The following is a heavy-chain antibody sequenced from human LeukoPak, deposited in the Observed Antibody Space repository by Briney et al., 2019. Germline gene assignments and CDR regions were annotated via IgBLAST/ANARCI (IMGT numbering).Heavy chain of an antibody. V-gene: IGHV4-34*01. CDR2: INHSGST. J-gene: IGHJ6*03. Sequence: KTSETLSLTCAVYGGSFSGYYWGWIRQPPGKGLEWIGEINHSGSTNYNPSLKSRVTISVDTSKNQFSLKLSSVTAADTAVYYCARGGVDTAMFLYYMDVWGKGTTVTVSS. D-gene: IGHD5-18*01. CDR3: ARGGVDTAMFLYYMDV. CDR1: GGSFSGYY.